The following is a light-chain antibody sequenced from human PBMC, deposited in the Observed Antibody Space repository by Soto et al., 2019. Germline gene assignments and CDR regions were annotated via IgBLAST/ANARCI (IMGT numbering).Light chain of an antibody. Sequence: EILLTQSPSTLSSSTGERGTLSCRASQSVSSYLAWYQQKPGQAPRLLIYDASKRATGIPARFSGSGSGTDFTLTISSLEPEDFAVYYCQQRSNWSMTFGQGTRLEIK. V-gene: IGKV3-11*01. J-gene: IGKJ5*01. CDR3: QQRSNWSMT. CDR1: QSVSSY. CDR2: DAS.